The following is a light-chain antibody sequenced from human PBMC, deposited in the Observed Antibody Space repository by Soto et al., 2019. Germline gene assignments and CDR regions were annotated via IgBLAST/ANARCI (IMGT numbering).Light chain of an antibody. CDR3: CSYAGSSTWV. CDR2: EGS. CDR1: SSDVENYNL. J-gene: IGLJ3*02. V-gene: IGLV2-23*01. Sequence: QSVLTQPASVSGSPGQSITISCTGTSSDVENYNLVSWYQQHSGKAPKLMIYEGSKRPSGVSNRFSGSKSGNTASLTISGLQAEDEADYYCCSYAGSSTWVFGGGTKSPS.